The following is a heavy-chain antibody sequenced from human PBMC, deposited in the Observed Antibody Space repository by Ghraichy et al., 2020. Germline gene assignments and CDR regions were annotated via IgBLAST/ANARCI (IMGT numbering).Heavy chain of an antibody. CDR3: ARGGPGVWGSDAFDI. Sequence: SETLSLTCTVSGGSISSYYWSWIRQPPGKGLEWIGYIYTSGSTNYNPSLKSRVTISVDTSKNQFSLKLSSVTAADTAVYYCARGGPGVWGSDAFDIWGQGTMVTVSS. CDR1: GGSISSYY. V-gene: IGHV4-4*09. D-gene: IGHD3-16*01. CDR2: IYTSGST. J-gene: IGHJ3*02.